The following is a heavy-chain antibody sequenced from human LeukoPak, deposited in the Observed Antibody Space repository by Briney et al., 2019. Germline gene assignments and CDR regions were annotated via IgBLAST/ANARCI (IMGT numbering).Heavy chain of an antibody. Sequence: GGSLRLSCAASGFIFSNYAMSWVSQAPGKGLEWDSAIGGRDGGTYYADSVKGRFTVSRDDPKNTLYLQMNTLRVEDTAVYYCSKWGDYDILTGYYDSDYWGQGTLVTVSS. D-gene: IGHD3-9*01. V-gene: IGHV3-23*01. CDR2: IGGRDGGT. CDR1: GFIFSNYA. CDR3: SKWGDYDILTGYYDSDY. J-gene: IGHJ4*02.